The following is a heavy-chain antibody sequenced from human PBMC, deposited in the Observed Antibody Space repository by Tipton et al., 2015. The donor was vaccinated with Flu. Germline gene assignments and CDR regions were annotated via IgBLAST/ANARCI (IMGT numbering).Heavy chain of an antibody. V-gene: IGHV4-39*07. CDR3: ARVSLGRYYFDY. Sequence: TLSLTCTVSGGSISSYYWGWIRQPPGKGLEWIGSIYYSGSTYYNPSLKSRVTISVDTSKNQFSLKLSSVTAADTAVYYCARVSLGRYYFDYWGQGTLVTVSS. CDR1: GGSISSYY. CDR2: IYYSGST. J-gene: IGHJ4*02.